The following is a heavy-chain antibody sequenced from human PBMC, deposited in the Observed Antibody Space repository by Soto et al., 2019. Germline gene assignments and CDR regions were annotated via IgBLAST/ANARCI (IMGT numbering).Heavy chain of an antibody. CDR3: ARPYDYGDLDAFDI. CDR2: ISAYNGNT. D-gene: IGHD4-17*01. V-gene: IGHV1-18*01. J-gene: IGHJ3*02. CDR1: GYTFTSYG. Sequence: ASVKVSCKAPGYTFTSYGISWVRQAPGQGLEWMGWISAYNGNTNYAQKLQGRVTMTTDTSTSTAYMELRSLRSDDTAVYYCARPYDYGDLDAFDIWGQGTMVTVSS.